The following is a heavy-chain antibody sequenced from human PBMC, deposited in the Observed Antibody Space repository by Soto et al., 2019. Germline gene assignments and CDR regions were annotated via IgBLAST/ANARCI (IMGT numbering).Heavy chain of an antibody. CDR1: GGSFSGYY. V-gene: IGHV4-34*01. CDR3: ARVSTVATYYFDY. D-gene: IGHD4-17*01. CDR2: INHSGST. J-gene: IGHJ4*02. Sequence: QVQLQQSGAGLLKPSETLSLTCAVYGGSFSGYYWSWIRQPPGKGLEWIGEINHSGSTNYNPSLKSRVTISVDTSKNQFSLKLSSVTAADTAVYYCARVSTVATYYFDYWGQGTLVTVSS.